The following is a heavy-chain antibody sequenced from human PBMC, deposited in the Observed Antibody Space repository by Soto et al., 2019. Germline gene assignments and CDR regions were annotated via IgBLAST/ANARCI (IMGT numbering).Heavy chain of an antibody. CDR2: IIPVLGPA. J-gene: IGHJ4*02. CDR3: ARAAKRYFDY. CDR1: GVTFNTFA. Sequence: QVQLVQSGAEVKKPGSSVKVSCTTSGVTFNTFAISWVRQAPGQGLEYMGGIIPVLGPANYAQRFQGRVTITADKSTSTAYLELTNLTSEDTAVYYCARAAKRYFDYWGQGTLVTVSS. V-gene: IGHV1-69*06.